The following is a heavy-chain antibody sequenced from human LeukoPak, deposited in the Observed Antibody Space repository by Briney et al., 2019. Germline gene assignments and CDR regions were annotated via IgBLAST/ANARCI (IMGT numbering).Heavy chain of an antibody. CDR3: ARAGPTVTTPYAFDI. CDR1: GYTFTGYY. D-gene: IGHD4-17*01. J-gene: IGHJ3*02. Sequence: ASVKVSCKASGYTFTGYYMHWVRQAPGQGLEWMGWINPNSGGTNYAQKFQGRVTITRNTSISTAYMELSSLRSEDTAVYYCARAGPTVTTPYAFDIWGQGTMVTVSS. V-gene: IGHV1-2*02. CDR2: INPNSGGT.